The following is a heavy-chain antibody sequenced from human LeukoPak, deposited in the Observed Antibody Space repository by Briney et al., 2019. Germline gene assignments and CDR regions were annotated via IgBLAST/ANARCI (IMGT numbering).Heavy chain of an antibody. D-gene: IGHD1-26*01. V-gene: IGHV5-51*01. CDR1: GYSFTSYW. CDR2: IYPGDSDT. Sequence: HGESLKISCKGSGYSFTSYWIGWVRQMPGKGREWMGIIYPGDSDTRYSPSFQGQVTISADKSISTAYLQWSSLKASDTAMYYCARHVELRTSNWYFDLWGRGTLVTVSS. J-gene: IGHJ2*01. CDR3: ARHVELRTSNWYFDL.